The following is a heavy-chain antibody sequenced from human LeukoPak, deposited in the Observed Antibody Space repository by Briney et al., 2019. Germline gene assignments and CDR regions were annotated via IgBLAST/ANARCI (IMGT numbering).Heavy chain of an antibody. D-gene: IGHD5-12*01. V-gene: IGHV1-8*01. Sequence: ASVKVSCKASVYTFTSYYINWLRPATGKGLAWMGWMNPNSGNTGYAKKFQGRVTMTRNTSISTAYMELSSLRSEDTAVYYCARGWSGYDWRGGAQTFDYWGQGTLVTVSS. J-gene: IGHJ4*02. CDR2: MNPNSGNT. CDR1: VYTFTSYY. CDR3: ARGWSGYDWRGGAQTFDY.